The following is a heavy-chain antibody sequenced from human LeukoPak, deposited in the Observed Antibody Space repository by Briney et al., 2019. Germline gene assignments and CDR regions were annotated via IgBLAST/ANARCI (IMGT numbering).Heavy chain of an antibody. D-gene: IGHD3-22*01. CDR2: ISYDGSNK. Sequence: GGSLRLSGAASGFTFSSYAMHWVRQAPGKGLEWVAVISYDGSNKHYADSVKGRFTISRDNSKNTLYLQMNSLRAEDTAVYYCSRSAYYDGSGNYYDYWGQGTLVTVSS. CDR3: SRSAYYDGSGNYYDY. J-gene: IGHJ4*02. CDR1: GFTFSSYA. V-gene: IGHV3-30-3*01.